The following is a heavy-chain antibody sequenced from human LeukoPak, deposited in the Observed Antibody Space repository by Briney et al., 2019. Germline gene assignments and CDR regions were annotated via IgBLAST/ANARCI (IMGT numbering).Heavy chain of an antibody. D-gene: IGHD3-3*01. V-gene: IGHV4-34*01. Sequence: PSETLSLTCAVCGGSFSGYYWSLIRQPPGKGLEWIGEINHSGSTNYNPSLKSRVTISVDTSKNQFSLKLSSVTAADTAVYYCARGRITIFGVVTPLPFDYWGQGTLVTVSS. CDR3: ARGRITIFGVVTPLPFDY. J-gene: IGHJ4*02. CDR2: INHSGST. CDR1: GGSFSGYY.